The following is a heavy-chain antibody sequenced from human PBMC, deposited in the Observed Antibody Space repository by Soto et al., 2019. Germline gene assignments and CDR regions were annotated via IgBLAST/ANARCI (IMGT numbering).Heavy chain of an antibody. D-gene: IGHD3-3*01. CDR2: INSDGSST. J-gene: IGHJ6*02. Sequence: GGSLRLSCAASGFTFSSYWMHWVRQAPGKGLVWVSRINSDGSSTSYADSVKGRFTISRDNAKNTLYLQMNSLRAEDTAVYYCARDPYYDFWSGYYTYYYYYGMDVCGQGTTVTVSS. V-gene: IGHV3-74*01. CDR3: ARDPYYDFWSGYYTYYYYYGMDV. CDR1: GFTFSSYW.